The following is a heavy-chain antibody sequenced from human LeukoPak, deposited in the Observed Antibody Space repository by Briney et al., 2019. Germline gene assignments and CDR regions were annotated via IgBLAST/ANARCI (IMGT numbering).Heavy chain of an antibody. D-gene: IGHD3-10*01. Sequence: GGSLRLSCAASGFTFSNYSMNWVRQAPGKGLEWVSYISSRSRTIYYADSVKGRFTISRDNAKNSLHLQMNSLRAEDTAVYYCARDQRGAMVRGVKDAFDIWGQGTMVTVSS. CDR1: GFTFSNYS. CDR3: ARDQRGAMVRGVKDAFDI. CDR2: ISSRSRTI. V-gene: IGHV3-48*01. J-gene: IGHJ3*02.